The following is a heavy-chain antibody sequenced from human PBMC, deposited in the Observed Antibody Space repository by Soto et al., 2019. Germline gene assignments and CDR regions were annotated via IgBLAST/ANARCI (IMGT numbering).Heavy chain of an antibody. J-gene: IGHJ4*02. Sequence: SVKVSCTASGGTFSSYTISWVRQAPGQGLEWMGRIIPILGIANYAQKFQGRVTITADKSTSTAYMELSSLRSEDTAVYYCARDFATMVRGVPPPFDYWGQGTLVTVSS. D-gene: IGHD3-10*01. CDR2: IIPILGIA. CDR3: ARDFATMVRGVPPPFDY. V-gene: IGHV1-69*04. CDR1: GGTFSSYT.